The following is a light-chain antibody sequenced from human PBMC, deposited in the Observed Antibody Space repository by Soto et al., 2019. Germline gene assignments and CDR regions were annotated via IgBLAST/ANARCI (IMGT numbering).Light chain of an antibody. CDR3: IQALQTPLT. CDR2: LGS. J-gene: IGKJ1*01. Sequence: IVMTQSPLSLPVTPGEPASISCRSSQILLQSNGYNYLGWYLQKPGQSTQLLIYLGSNRATGVPDRFSGSGSGTDFTLKISRVEAQDVGLYFCIQALQTPLTFGQGTKVAV. CDR1: QILLQSNGYNY. V-gene: IGKV2-28*01.